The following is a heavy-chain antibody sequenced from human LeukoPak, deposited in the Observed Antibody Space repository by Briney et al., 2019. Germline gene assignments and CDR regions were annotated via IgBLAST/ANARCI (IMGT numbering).Heavy chain of an antibody. Sequence: SETLSLTCAVYGGSFSGYYWGWIRQPPGKGLEWIGEINHSGSTNYNPSLKSRVTISVDTSKNQFSLKLSSVTAADTAVYYCARGPIMITFGGVIAHSSYFDYWGQGTLVTVPS. CDR3: ARGPIMITFGGVIAHSSYFDY. CDR2: INHSGST. CDR1: GGSFSGYY. D-gene: IGHD3-16*02. J-gene: IGHJ4*02. V-gene: IGHV4-34*01.